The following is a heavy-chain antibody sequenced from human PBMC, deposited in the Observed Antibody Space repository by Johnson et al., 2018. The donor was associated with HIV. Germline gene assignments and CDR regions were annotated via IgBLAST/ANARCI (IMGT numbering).Heavy chain of an antibody. V-gene: IGHV3-33*06. D-gene: IGHD5-12*01. CDR3: AKRYDLGFGAWDAFDI. Sequence: QVQLVESGGGVVQPGRSLRLSCAASGFTFSSYGMHWVRQAPGKGLEWVAVIWYDGSNKYYADSVKGRFTISRDNSKNTLYLQMNSLRAEDTAVYYCAKRYDLGFGAWDAFDIWGQGTMVTVSS. J-gene: IGHJ3*02. CDR1: GFTFSSYG. CDR2: IWYDGSNK.